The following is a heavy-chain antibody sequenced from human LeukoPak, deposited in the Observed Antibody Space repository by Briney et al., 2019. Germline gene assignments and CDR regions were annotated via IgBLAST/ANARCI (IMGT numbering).Heavy chain of an antibody. J-gene: IGHJ6*03. CDR2: ISSSSSYI. CDR1: GFTFSSYW. Sequence: PGGSLRLSCAASGFTFSSYWMSWVRQAPGKGLEWVSSISSSSSYIYYADSVKGRFTISRDNAKNSLYLQMNSLRAEDTAVYYCARVLIGSELLFYYYYMDVWGKGTTVTVSS. V-gene: IGHV3-21*01. CDR3: ARVLIGSELLFYYYYMDV. D-gene: IGHD1-26*01.